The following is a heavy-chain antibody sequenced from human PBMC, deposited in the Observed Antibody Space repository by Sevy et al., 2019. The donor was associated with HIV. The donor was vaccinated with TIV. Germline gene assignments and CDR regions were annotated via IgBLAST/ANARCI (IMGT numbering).Heavy chain of an antibody. Sequence: GGSLRLSCAASGFTFRSFSMHWVRQAPGKWLEWVTTVSYDGSNTYYVDSVKGRFAVFRDNSRNLLNLQMNNLRPEDTAVYYCALERLSSDVAEYFQNWGQGTPVTVSS. CDR3: ALERLSSDVAEYFQN. V-gene: IGHV3-30*09. CDR2: VSYDGSNT. CDR1: GFTFRSFS. D-gene: IGHD1-1*01. J-gene: IGHJ1*01.